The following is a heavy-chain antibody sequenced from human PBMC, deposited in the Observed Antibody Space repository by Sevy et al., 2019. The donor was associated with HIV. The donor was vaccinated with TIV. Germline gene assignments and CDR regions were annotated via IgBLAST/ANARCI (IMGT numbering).Heavy chain of an antibody. V-gene: IGHV3-23*01. Sequence: GGSQRLSSAASGFTFNKYSMSWVRQPLGKGLEWVSTLSFGCGEINYADSVKGRFTISRDNSKSSVYLQMNNLRPEDTAVYYCAREGCTKPHDYWGQGTLVTVSS. CDR3: AREGCTKPHDY. D-gene: IGHD2-8*01. CDR1: GFTFNKYS. CDR2: LSFGCGEI. J-gene: IGHJ4*02.